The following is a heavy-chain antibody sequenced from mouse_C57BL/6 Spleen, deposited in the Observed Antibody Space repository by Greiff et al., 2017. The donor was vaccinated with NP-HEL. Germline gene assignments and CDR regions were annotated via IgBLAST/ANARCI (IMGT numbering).Heavy chain of an antibody. CDR1: GYTFTSYW. J-gene: IGHJ2*01. CDR2: IHPNSGST. Sequence: VQLQQSGAELVKPGASVKLSCKASGYTFTSYWMHWVKQRPGQGLEWIGMIHPNSGSTNYNEKFKSKATLTVDKSSSTAYMQLSSLTSEDSAVYYCARSKGYDYEHDDWGQGTTLTVSS. CDR3: ARSKGYDYEHDD. V-gene: IGHV1-64*01. D-gene: IGHD2-4*01.